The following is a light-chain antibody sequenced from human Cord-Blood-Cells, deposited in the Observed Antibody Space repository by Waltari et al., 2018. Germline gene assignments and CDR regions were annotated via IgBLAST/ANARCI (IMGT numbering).Light chain of an antibody. V-gene: IGKV2-28*01. CDR2: LGS. CDR3: MQALQTPL. Sequence: DIVMTQSPLSLPVTPGEPASISCRSSQSLLHSNGYNYLDWYLQKPGQSPQLLIYLGSNRAAGVPDRFSGSGSGTDFTLKISRVEAEDVGVYYCMQALQTPLFGGGTKVEIE. J-gene: IGKJ4*01. CDR1: QSLLHSNGYNY.